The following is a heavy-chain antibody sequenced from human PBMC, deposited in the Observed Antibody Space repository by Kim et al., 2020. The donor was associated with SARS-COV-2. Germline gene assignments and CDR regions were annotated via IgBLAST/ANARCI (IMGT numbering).Heavy chain of an antibody. V-gene: IGHV4-39*07. J-gene: IGHJ4*01. CDR1: GAPISGINCY. D-gene: IGHD3-10*01. Sequence: SETLSLTCSVSGAPISGINCYWGWIRQPPGKGLEWIGGICHSGNTHYNPSLKSRLTISTDTSKNQFSLKLTSVTAADTAVYYCARDQVESYDDSTSGID. CDR2: ICHSGNT. CDR3: ARDQVESYDDSTSGID.